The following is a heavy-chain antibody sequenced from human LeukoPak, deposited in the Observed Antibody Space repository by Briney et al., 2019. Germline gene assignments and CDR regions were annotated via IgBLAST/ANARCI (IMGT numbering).Heavy chain of an antibody. Sequence: PSETLSLTCTVSGGSICGGSYYWSWIRQPPGKGLEWIGYIYYSGSTKYNLSLKSRVTISVDTSKNQLSLKLSSVTAADTAVYYCARGEYGLFDYWGQGTLVTVPS. CDR3: ARGEYGLFDY. CDR2: IYYSGST. D-gene: IGHD2/OR15-2a*01. J-gene: IGHJ4*02. V-gene: IGHV4-61*01. CDR1: GGSICGGSYY.